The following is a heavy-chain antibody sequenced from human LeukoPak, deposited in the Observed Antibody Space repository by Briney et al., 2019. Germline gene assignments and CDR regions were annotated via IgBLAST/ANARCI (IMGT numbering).Heavy chain of an antibody. CDR3: AGCSSTSCYSGLYGMDV. CDR2: IWYDGSNK. D-gene: IGHD2-2*02. V-gene: IGHV3-30*02. J-gene: IGHJ6*02. CDR1: GFTFSSYG. Sequence: GGSLRLSCAASGFTFSSYGMHWVRQAPGKGLEWVAVIWYDGSNKYYADSVKGRFIISRDNSKNTLYLQMNSLRAEDTAVYYCAGCSSTSCYSGLYGMDVWGQGTTVTVSS.